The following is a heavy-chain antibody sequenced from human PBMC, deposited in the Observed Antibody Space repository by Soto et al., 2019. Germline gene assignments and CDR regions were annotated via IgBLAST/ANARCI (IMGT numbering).Heavy chain of an antibody. CDR1: GNTFTSYY. V-gene: IGHV1-46*01. CDR3: ARSYCSGGSCYLGGMDV. CDR2: INPSGGST. J-gene: IGHJ6*02. D-gene: IGHD2-15*01. Sequence: QVQLVQSGAEVKKPGASVKVSCKASGNTFTSYYMHWVRQAPGQGLEWMGIINPSGGSTSYAQKFQGRVNMTRDTSTSTVYMELSSLRSEDTAVYYCARSYCSGGSCYLGGMDVWGQGTTVTVSS.